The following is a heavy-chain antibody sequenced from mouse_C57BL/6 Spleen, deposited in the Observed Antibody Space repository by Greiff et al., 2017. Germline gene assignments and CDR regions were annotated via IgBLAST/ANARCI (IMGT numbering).Heavy chain of an antibody. CDR1: GFSLSTSGMG. CDR3: ARRSELGEGVFDY. V-gene: IGHV8-12*01. CDR2: IYWDDDK. D-gene: IGHD4-1*01. Sequence: QVTLKVCGPGILQSSQTLSLTCSFSGFSLSTSGMGVSWIRQPSGKGLEWLAHIYWDDDKRYNPSLKSRLTISKDTSRNQVFLKITSVDTADTATYYCARRSELGEGVFDYWGQGTTLTVSS. J-gene: IGHJ2*01.